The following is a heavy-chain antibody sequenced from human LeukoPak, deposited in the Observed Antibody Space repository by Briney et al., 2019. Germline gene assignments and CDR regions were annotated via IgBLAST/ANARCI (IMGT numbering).Heavy chain of an antibody. J-gene: IGHJ3*02. V-gene: IGHV3-20*04. D-gene: IGHD3-22*01. CDR3: ASITMIVVPQTDAFDI. CDR2: INWNGGST. Sequence: GGSLRLSCAASGFTFDDYGMSWVRQAPGKGLEWVSGINWNGGSTGYADSVKGRFTISRDNAKNSLYLQMNSLRAEDTALYYCASITMIVVPQTDAFDIWGQGTTVTVSS. CDR1: GFTFDDYG.